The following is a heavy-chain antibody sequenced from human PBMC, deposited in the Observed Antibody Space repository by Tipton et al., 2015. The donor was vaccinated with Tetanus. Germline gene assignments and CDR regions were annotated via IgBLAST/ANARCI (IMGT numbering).Heavy chain of an antibody. V-gene: IGHV3-11*04. Sequence: SLRLSCVASGFTFSDHYMSWIRQAPGKGLEWVSYISSSGKTVHYADSVKGRFTISRDNAKNSVYLQMDSLSAEDTAVYYCARDGDTSGHYGIFDSWGQEPCSSSPQ. CDR1: GFTFSDHY. CDR3: ARDGDTSGHYGIFDS. D-gene: IGHD3-22*01. CDR2: ISSSGKTV. J-gene: IGHJ4*01.